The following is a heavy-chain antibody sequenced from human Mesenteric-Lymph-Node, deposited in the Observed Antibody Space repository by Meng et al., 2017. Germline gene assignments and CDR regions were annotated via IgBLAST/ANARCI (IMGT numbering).Heavy chain of an antibody. Sequence: GESLKISCAGSQFTFSSHWMTWVRQAPGKGLEWVANIKEDASEKHYVGSVQGRFTISRDNAKNSLYLQMNNLRVEDTAVYYCARGIAPDDWGQGILVTVSS. J-gene: IGHJ4*02. D-gene: IGHD6-13*01. CDR3: ARGIAPDD. CDR2: IKEDASEK. CDR1: QFTFSSHW. V-gene: IGHV3-7*04.